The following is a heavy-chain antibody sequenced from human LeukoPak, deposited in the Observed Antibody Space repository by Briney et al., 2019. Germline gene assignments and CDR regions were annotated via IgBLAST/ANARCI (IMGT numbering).Heavy chain of an antibody. Sequence: GASVKVSCKASGYTFTSYGISWVRQAPGQGLEWMGWINPKSSGTNYAQKFQGRVTMTRDTSISTADMELSILRSDDTAVYYCARGHYYYDSSFPLHYWGQGTLVTVSS. CDR3: ARGHYYYDSSFPLHY. V-gene: IGHV1-2*02. CDR1: GYTFTSYG. D-gene: IGHD3-22*01. CDR2: INPKSSGT. J-gene: IGHJ4*02.